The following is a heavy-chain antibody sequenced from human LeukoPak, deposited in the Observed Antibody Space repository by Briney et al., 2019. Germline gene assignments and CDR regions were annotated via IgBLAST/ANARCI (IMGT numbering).Heavy chain of an antibody. CDR1: GYSISSGDY. V-gene: IGHV4-38-2*01. D-gene: IGHD6-6*01. CDR2: IYHTGST. CDR3: ARHREFSSSGNYFDY. Sequence: SETLSLTCGVSGYSISSGDYWGWIRQPPGKGLEWIGSIYHTGSTHHNPPLESRVTTSVDTSKNQFSLKLRSVTAADTAVYYCARHREFSSSGNYFDYWGQGTLVTVSS. J-gene: IGHJ4*02.